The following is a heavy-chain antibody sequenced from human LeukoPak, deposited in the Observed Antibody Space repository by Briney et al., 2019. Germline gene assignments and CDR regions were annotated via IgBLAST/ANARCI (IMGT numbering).Heavy chain of an antibody. CDR3: ARDKVAGVGALDY. Sequence: VASVKVSCKASGNTFTGYYIYWVRQAPGQGLEWMGRINPNSGGTNYAQKFQGRVTMTRDTSISTAYMELSRLRSDDTGVYYCARDKVAGVGALDYWGQGTLVTVSS. D-gene: IGHD3-16*01. CDR2: INPNSGGT. V-gene: IGHV1-2*02. CDR1: GNTFTGYY. J-gene: IGHJ4*02.